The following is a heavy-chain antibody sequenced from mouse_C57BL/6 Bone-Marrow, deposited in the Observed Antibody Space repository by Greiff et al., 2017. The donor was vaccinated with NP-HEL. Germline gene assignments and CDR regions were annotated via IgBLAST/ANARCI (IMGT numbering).Heavy chain of an antibody. CDR2: IDPENGDT. V-gene: IGHV14-4*01. J-gene: IGHJ2*01. Sequence: EVQVVESGAELVRPGASVKLSCTASGFNIKDDYMHWVKLRPEQGLEWIGWIDPENGDTEYASKFQGKATITADTSSNTAYLQLSSLTSEDTAVYYCTTDYYGSSDYWGQGTTLTVSS. CDR1: GFNIKDDY. CDR3: TTDYYGSSDY. D-gene: IGHD1-1*01.